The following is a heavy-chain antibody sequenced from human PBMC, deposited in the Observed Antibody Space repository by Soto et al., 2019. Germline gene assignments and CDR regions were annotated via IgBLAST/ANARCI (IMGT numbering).Heavy chain of an antibody. J-gene: IGHJ1*01. CDR1: GGSISSSSYY. D-gene: IGHD6-6*01. CDR3: ARGRIAARPEYFQH. CDR2: IYYSGST. V-gene: IGHV4-39*01. Sequence: SETLSLTCTVSGGSISSSSYYWGWIRQPPGKGLEWIGSIYYSGSTYYNPSLKSRVTISVDTSKNHFSLKLSSVTAADTAVYYCARGRIAARPEYFQHWGQGTLVTVSS.